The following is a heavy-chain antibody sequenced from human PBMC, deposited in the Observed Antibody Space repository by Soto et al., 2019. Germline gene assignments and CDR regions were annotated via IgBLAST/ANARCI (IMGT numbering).Heavy chain of an antibody. CDR1: GGSFSGYY. D-gene: IGHD3-10*02. CDR3: ARSSVRGWSY. J-gene: IGHJ4*02. V-gene: IGHV4-34*01. CDR2: ITHSGST. Sequence: PSETLSLTCAVYGGSFSGYYWTWIRQPPGKGLEWIGEITHSGSTNYNPSLKSRVTISVDTSKNQFSLNLNSVTAADTAVYYCARSSVRGWSYWGQGTLATVSS.